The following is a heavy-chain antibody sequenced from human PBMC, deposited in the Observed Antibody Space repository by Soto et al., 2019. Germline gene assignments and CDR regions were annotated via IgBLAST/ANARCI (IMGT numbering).Heavy chain of an antibody. D-gene: IGHD3-10*01. J-gene: IGHJ4*02. Sequence: EVQLVESGGGLVQPGRSLRLSCAASGFTFDDYAMHWVRQAPGKGLEWVSGISWNSGSIGYGDSVKGRFTISRDNAKNSLYRQMNSLRAEDTAFYYCAKGTDYYGSGSYYNPPTFDYWGQGTLVTVSS. CDR1: GFTFDDYA. CDR2: ISWNSGSI. V-gene: IGHV3-9*01. CDR3: AKGTDYYGSGSYYNPPTFDY.